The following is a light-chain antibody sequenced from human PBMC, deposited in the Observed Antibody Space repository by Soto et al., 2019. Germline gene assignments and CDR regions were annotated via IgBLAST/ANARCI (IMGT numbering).Light chain of an antibody. V-gene: IGKV3-20*01. CDR1: QSVSSSY. CDR3: QQYGSSPRT. Sequence: EIVLTQSPGTLSLSPGERATLSCRASQSVSSSYLAWYQQKPGQAPRLLIYGASSRATGIPDRFSGSGSGTDFTLTISRRVSEDFAVYYCQQYGSSPRTLGQGTKVEIK. CDR2: GAS. J-gene: IGKJ1*01.